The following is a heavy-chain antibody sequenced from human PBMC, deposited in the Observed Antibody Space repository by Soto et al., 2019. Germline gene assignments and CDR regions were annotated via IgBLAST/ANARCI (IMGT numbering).Heavy chain of an antibody. CDR3: AKDVHYDSSGGLDY. J-gene: IGHJ4*02. CDR2: ISGGGGGK. D-gene: IGHD3-22*01. Sequence: GGSLRLSCTTSGFTFDNFAMSWVRQAPGRGLEWVSAISGGGGGKYYADSVKGRFIIARDNSKNTVYLEVNGLRTEDTAVYYCAKDVHYDSSGGLDYWGQGTLVTVSS. V-gene: IGHV3-23*01. CDR1: GFTFDNFA.